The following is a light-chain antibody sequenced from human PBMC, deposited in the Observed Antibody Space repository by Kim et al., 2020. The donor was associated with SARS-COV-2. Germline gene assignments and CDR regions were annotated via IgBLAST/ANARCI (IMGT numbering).Light chain of an antibody. CDR3: QAWDSSTVV. CDR2: QHN. V-gene: IGLV3-1*01. Sequence: SVSAGQTASITCSGDKLGDKYACWYQQKPGQSPVLVIYQHNKRPSGIPERFSGSNSGNTATLTISGTQAMDEADYYCQAWDSSTVVFAGGTQLTVL. CDR1: KLGDKY. J-gene: IGLJ2*01.